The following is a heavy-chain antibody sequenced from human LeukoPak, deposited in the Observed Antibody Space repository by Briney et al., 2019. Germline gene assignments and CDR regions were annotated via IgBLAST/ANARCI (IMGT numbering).Heavy chain of an antibody. CDR2: IIPIFGTA. D-gene: IGHD1-1*01. V-gene: IGHV1-69*06. J-gene: IGHJ3*02. Sequence: SVKVSCKASGGTFISYAISWVRQAPGQGLEWMGRIIPIFGTANYAQKFQGRVTITAGKSTSTAYMQLSSLRSEDTAVYYCARDRYAGTTHFEAFDIWGRRTMVSVSS. CDR3: ARDRYAGTTHFEAFDI. CDR1: GGTFISYA.